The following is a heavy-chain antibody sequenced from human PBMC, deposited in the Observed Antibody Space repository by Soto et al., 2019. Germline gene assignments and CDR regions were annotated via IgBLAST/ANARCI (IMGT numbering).Heavy chain of an antibody. Sequence: SLRLSCAASGFTVSSNYMSWVRQAPGKGLEWVSVIYSGGSTYYADSVKGRFTISRDNSKNTLYLQMNSLRAEDTAVYYCARGSIALNYYYMDVWGKGTTVTVSS. CDR3: ARGSIALNYYYMDV. CDR1: GFTVSSNY. CDR2: IYSGGST. J-gene: IGHJ6*03. V-gene: IGHV3-66*01. D-gene: IGHD6-6*01.